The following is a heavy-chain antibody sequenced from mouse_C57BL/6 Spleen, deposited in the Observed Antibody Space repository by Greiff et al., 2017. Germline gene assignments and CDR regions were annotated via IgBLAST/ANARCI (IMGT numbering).Heavy chain of an antibody. CDR3: ARGSTMVPLDY. D-gene: IGHD2-1*01. CDR2: ISSGSSTI. V-gene: IGHV5-17*01. Sequence: EVKLQESGGGLVKPGGSLKLSCAASGFTFSDYGMHWVRQAPEKGLEWVAYISSGSSTIYYADTVKGRFTISRDNAKNTLFLQMTSLRSEDTAMYYCARGSTMVPLDYWGQGTTLTVSS. CDR1: GFTFSDYG. J-gene: IGHJ2*01.